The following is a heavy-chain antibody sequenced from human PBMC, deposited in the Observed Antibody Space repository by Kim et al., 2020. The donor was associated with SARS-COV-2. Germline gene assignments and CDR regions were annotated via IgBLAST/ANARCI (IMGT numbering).Heavy chain of an antibody. CDR2: IYYSGST. Sequence: SETLSLTCTVSGGSISSSSYYWGWIRQPPGKGLEWIGSIYYSGSTYYNPSLKSRVTISVDTSKNQFSLKLSSVTAADTAVYYCARQTKGFGEYLPPDYWGQGTLVTVSS. J-gene: IGHJ4*02. D-gene: IGHD3-10*01. CDR1: GGSISSSSYY. V-gene: IGHV4-39*01. CDR3: ARQTKGFGEYLPPDY.